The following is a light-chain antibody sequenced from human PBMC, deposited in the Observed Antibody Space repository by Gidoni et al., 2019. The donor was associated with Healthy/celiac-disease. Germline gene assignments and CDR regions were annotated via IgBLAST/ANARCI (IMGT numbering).Light chain of an antibody. V-gene: IGKV1-39*01. CDR2: AAS. Sequence: DIQMTQSPSSLSASLGDRVTITCRASQSSSSYLNWYQQKPGKAPKLLIYAASSLQSGVPSRFSGSGSGTDFTLTISSLQPEDFATYYCQQSYSTPGTFGQGTKVEIK. CDR3: QQSYSTPGT. J-gene: IGKJ1*01. CDR1: QSSSSY.